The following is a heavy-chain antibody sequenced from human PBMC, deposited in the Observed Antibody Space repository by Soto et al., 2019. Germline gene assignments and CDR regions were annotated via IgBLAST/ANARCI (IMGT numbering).Heavy chain of an antibody. CDR3: ASRYCSGGSCYRKGRSYMDV. CDR1: GGSISSGGYY. CDR2: IYYSGST. D-gene: IGHD2-15*01. Sequence: SETLSLTCTVSGGSISSGGYYWSWIRQHPGKGLEWIGYIYYSGSTYYNPSLKSRVTISVDTSKNQFSLKLSSVTAADTAVYYCASRYCSGGSCYRKGRSYMDVWGKGTTVTVSS. J-gene: IGHJ6*03. V-gene: IGHV4-31*03.